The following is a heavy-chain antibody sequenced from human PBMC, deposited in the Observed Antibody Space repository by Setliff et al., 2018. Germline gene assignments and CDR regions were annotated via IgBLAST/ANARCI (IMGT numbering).Heavy chain of an antibody. D-gene: IGHD2-15*01. J-gene: IGHJ6*02. V-gene: IGHV1-69*10. CDR1: GGTFSSYA. Sequence: ASVKVSCKASGGTFSSYAISWVRQAPGQGLEWMGGIIPILGIANYAQKFQGRVTITADKSTSTAYMELSSLRSEDTAVYYCARRYCSGGSCLEYYYYGMDVRGQGTTVTVSS. CDR3: ARRYCSGGSCLEYYYYGMDV. CDR2: IIPILGIA.